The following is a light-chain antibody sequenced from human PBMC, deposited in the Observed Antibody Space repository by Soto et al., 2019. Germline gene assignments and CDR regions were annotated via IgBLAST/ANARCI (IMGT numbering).Light chain of an antibody. CDR2: DAS. J-gene: IGKJ2*01. CDR1: QSVSSY. V-gene: IGKV3-11*01. CDR3: QQRSNWPMYT. Sequence: EIVLTQSPATLSLSPGERATLSCRASQSVSSYLAWYQQKPGQAPRLLIYDASNRATGIPARFSGSGSGTDFTLNISSRGPEGFAVYYCQQRSNWPMYTFGQGTKLEIK.